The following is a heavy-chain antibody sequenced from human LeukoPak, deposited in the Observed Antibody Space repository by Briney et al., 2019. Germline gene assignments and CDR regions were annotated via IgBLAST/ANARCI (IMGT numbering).Heavy chain of an antibody. V-gene: IGHV4-38-2*02. CDR2: IYHSGST. Sequence: SETLSLTCTVSGYSISSGYYWGWIRQSPGKGLEWIGSIYHSGSTYYNLSLKSRVAISVDTSKNQFSLKLRSVTAADTAVYYCARDQACSGGSCYSDYWGQGTLVTVSS. D-gene: IGHD2-15*01. CDR1: GYSISSGYY. CDR3: ARDQACSGGSCYSDY. J-gene: IGHJ4*02.